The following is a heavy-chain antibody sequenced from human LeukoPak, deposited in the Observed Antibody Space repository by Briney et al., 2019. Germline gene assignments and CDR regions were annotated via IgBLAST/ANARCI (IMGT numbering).Heavy chain of an antibody. CDR2: IYYSGST. J-gene: IGHJ4*02. CDR3: ACGVVPAALIDY. D-gene: IGHD2-2*01. CDR1: GGSISSYY. Sequence: SETLSLTCTVSGGSISSYYWSWTRQPPGKGLEWIGYIYYSGSTNYNPSLKSRVTISVDTSKNQFSLKLSSVTAADTAVYYCACGVVPAALIDYWGQGTLVTVSS. V-gene: IGHV4-59*08.